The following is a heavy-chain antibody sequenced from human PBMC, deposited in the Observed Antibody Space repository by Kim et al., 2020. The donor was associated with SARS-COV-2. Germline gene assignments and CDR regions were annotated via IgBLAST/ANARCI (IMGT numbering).Heavy chain of an antibody. CDR3: ARLWGSSEGDY. D-gene: IGHD3-16*01. Sequence: KYAQKIQGRVTMTRDTSISTAYMELSSLRSDDTAVYYCARLWGSSEGDYWGQGTLVAVSS. V-gene: IGHV1-2*02. J-gene: IGHJ4*02.